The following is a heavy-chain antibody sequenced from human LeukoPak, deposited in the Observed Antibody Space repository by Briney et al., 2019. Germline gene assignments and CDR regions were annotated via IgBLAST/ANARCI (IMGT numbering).Heavy chain of an antibody. Sequence: GGSLRLSCEASGFTFSNHAMSWVRQAPGKGLEWLSDIGSPDNIISYTASLQGRFTISRDSPKNSLYLQMNSLRAEDTAVYYCVRETVAGTFDYWGQGTLVTVSS. D-gene: IGHD6-19*01. J-gene: IGHJ4*02. CDR2: IGSPDNII. CDR3: VRETVAGTFDY. CDR1: GFTFSNHA. V-gene: IGHV3-11*01.